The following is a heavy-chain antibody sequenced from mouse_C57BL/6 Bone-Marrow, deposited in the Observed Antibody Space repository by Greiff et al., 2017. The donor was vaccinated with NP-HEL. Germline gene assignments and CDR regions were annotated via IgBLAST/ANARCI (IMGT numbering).Heavy chain of an antibody. CDR1: GYTFTSYG. J-gene: IGHJ2*01. CDR3: AREGGYYEAYY. V-gene: IGHV1-81*01. CDR2: IYPRSGNT. Sequence: QVQLQQSGAELARPGASVKLSCKASGYTFTSYGISWVKQRTGQGLEWIGEIYPRSGNTYYNEKFKGKATLTADKSSSTAYMELRSLTSEDSAVYFCAREGGYYEAYYWGQGTTLTVSS. D-gene: IGHD2-3*01.